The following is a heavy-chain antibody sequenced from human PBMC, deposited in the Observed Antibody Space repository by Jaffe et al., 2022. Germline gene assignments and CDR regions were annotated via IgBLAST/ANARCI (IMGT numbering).Heavy chain of an antibody. CDR2: IYTSGST. J-gene: IGHJ4*02. V-gene: IGHV4-61*02. CDR3: ARDLLGYSGSSYFDY. D-gene: IGHD1-26*01. CDR1: GGSISSGSYY. Sequence: QVQLQESGPGLVKPSQTLSLTCTVSGGSISSGSYYWSWIRQPAGKGLEWIGRIYTSGSTNYNPSLKSRVTISVDTSKNQFSLKLSSVTAADTAVYYCARDLLGYSGSSYFDYWGQGTLVTVSS.